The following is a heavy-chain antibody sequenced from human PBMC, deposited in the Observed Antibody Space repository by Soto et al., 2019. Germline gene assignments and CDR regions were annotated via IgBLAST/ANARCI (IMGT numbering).Heavy chain of an antibody. Sequence: QVQLVQSGAEVKKPGASVKVSCKASGYTFTSYDINWVRQATGQGLEWMGWMNSNSANTGYAQKFQGIVTMTKNTSISTAYMELSSVRSKDTAVYYCARASGNNYYFGMDVWGQGTTVTVSS. J-gene: IGHJ6*02. CDR2: MNSNSANT. CDR3: ARASGNNYYFGMDV. V-gene: IGHV1-8*01. CDR1: GYTFTSYD. D-gene: IGHD6-13*01.